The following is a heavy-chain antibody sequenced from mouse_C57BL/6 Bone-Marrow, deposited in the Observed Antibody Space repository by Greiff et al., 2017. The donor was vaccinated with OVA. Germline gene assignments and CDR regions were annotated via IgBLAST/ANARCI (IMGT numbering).Heavy chain of an antibody. CDR2: INPNNGGT. Sequence: VQLQQSGPELVKPGASVKISCKASGYTFTDYYMNWVKQSHGKSLEWIGDINPNNGGTSYNQKFKGKATLTVDKSSSTAYMELRSLTSEDSAVYYCARERGTAQATAWFAYWGQGTLVTVSA. V-gene: IGHV1-26*01. J-gene: IGHJ3*01. CDR3: ARERGTAQATAWFAY. CDR1: GYTFTDYY. D-gene: IGHD3-2*02.